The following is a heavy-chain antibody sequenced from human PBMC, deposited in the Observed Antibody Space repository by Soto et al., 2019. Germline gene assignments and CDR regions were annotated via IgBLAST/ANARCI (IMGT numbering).Heavy chain of an antibody. Sequence: HPGGSLRLSCAASGFTFSSYGMHWVRQAPGKGLEWVAVISYDGSNKYYADSVKGRFTISRDNSKNTLYLQMNSLRAEDTAVYYCAKDWNYVVYYYYGMDVWGQGTTVTVSS. V-gene: IGHV3-30*18. J-gene: IGHJ6*02. CDR2: ISYDGSNK. D-gene: IGHD1-7*01. CDR1: GFTFSSYG. CDR3: AKDWNYVVYYYYGMDV.